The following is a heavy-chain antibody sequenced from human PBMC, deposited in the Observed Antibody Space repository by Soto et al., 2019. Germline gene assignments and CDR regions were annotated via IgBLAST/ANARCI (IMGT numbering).Heavy chain of an antibody. V-gene: IGHV3-13*01. D-gene: IGHD2-21*01. CDR3: ARGRDSGLYYFDY. CDR2: ISTAGNT. CDR1: GFTFSNYD. J-gene: IGHJ4*02. Sequence: EVQLVESGGDLVQPGGSLRLSCAASGFTFSNYDMHWVRQATGKGLEWVSTISTAGNTYSPGSVKGRFTISRENAKNSLYLQMNSRRVDDTAVYYCARGRDSGLYYFDYWGQGTLVTVSS.